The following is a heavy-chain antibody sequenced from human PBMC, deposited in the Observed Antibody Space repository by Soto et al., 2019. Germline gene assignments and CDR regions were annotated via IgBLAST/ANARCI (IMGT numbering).Heavy chain of an antibody. CDR3: ARGHFDSRGYSTALDY. Sequence: QVQLQESGPRLAKPLETLSLTCSVSGVSVSDYHWTWIRLTPKQELQWIGFIQDTGRTDSSPSLPGRATIAIAMSQNHVSLLLKSATIADSAIYYCARGHFDSRGYSTALDYWGQGIHVTVAS. V-gene: IGHV4-59*02. CDR2: IQDTGRT. D-gene: IGHD3-22*01. J-gene: IGHJ4*02. CDR1: GVSVSDYH.